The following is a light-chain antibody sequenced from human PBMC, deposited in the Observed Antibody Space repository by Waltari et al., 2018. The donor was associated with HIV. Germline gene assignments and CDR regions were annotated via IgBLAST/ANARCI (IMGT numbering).Light chain of an antibody. CDR1: SSDVGGYNY. Sequence: QSALTQPASVSGSPGPSIPISCTGTSSDVGGYNYVPWYQQHPGKAPKRMIYEVSNRPSGVSNRFSGSKSGNTASLTISGLQAEDEADYYCSSYTSSSTVVFGGGTKLTVL. V-gene: IGLV2-14*01. J-gene: IGLJ2*01. CDR3: SSYTSSSTVV. CDR2: EVS.